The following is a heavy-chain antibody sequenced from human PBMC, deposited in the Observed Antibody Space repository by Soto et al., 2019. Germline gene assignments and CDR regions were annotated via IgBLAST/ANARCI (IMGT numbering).Heavy chain of an antibody. D-gene: IGHD3-3*01. CDR3: VRDFGWYFRSGYMDV. J-gene: IGHJ6*03. V-gene: IGHV3-21*02. Sequence: EVQLVASGGGLVKPGGSLRLSCAASGFDFSSYSMNWVRQAPGKGLEWVSSINEDSSYIYYAHSLSGRFTISRDNAKEALYLQMNSLRAEDTAVYYCVRDFGWYFRSGYMDVWGAGATVTVSS. CDR2: INEDSSYI. CDR1: GFDFSSYS.